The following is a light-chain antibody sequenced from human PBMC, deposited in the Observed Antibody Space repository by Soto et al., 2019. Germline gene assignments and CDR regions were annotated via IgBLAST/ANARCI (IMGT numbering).Light chain of an antibody. CDR3: QQRSNWLPYT. CDR2: DAS. V-gene: IGKV3-11*01. J-gene: IGKJ2*01. Sequence: EIVLTQSPATLSLSPGERATLSCRASQSVSSYLAWYQQKPGQAPRLLIYDASNRATGIPARFSGSGSGTHFTVTISSPEPEDFAVYYCQQRSNWLPYTFGQWTKLEIK. CDR1: QSVSSY.